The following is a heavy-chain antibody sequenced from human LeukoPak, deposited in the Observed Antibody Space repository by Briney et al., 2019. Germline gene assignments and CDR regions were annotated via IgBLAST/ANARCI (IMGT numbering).Heavy chain of an antibody. J-gene: IGHJ4*02. CDR3: ARDWSSSSGLDY. CDR2: IRQDGSGT. CDR1: GFSFSDYW. V-gene: IGHV3-7*01. D-gene: IGHD6-6*01. Sequence: GGSLRLSCAASGFSFSDYWMTWVRQAPGKGLEWVAHIRQDGSGTYYVDSLKGRFTTSRDNAKNSLYLEMNSLRVEDTAVYYCARDWSSSSGLDYWGQGTLVTVSS.